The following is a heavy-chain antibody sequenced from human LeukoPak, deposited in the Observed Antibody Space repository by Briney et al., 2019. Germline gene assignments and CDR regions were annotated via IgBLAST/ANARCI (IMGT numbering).Heavy chain of an antibody. D-gene: IGHD6-19*01. Sequence: ASVTVSCTASGGTFSSYAISWVRQAPGQGLEWMGWISAYNGNTNYAQKLQGRVTMTTDTSTSTAYMELRSLRSDDTAVYYCAREGEFSSGWYSVWFDPWGQGTLVTVSS. CDR3: AREGEFSSGWYSVWFDP. V-gene: IGHV1-18*01. CDR2: ISAYNGNT. J-gene: IGHJ5*02. CDR1: GGTFSSYA.